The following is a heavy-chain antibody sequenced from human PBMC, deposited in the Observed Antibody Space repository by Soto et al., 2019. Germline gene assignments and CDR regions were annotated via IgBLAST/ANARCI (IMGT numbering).Heavy chain of an antibody. Sequence: EVQLVESGGGLVKPGGSLTLSCAASGFAFRSYNMNWVRQAPGKGLEWVASISSGSSNIYYADSVKGRFTISRDNAKNSLFLQMDSLRAEASAVYYCASATVVAATVDFLGQGTLVTVSS. D-gene: IGHD2-15*01. CDR3: ASATVVAATVDF. V-gene: IGHV3-21*01. CDR2: ISSGSSNI. J-gene: IGHJ4*02. CDR1: GFAFRSYN.